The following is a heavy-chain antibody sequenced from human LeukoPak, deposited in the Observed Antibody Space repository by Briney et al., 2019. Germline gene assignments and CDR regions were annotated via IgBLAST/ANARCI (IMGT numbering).Heavy chain of an antibody. CDR2: ISYDGSNK. D-gene: IGHD2-21*02. Sequence: PGRSLRLSCAASGFTFSSYGMHWVRQAPGKGLEWVAVISYDGSNKYYAVSVKGRFTISRDNSKNTLYLQMNSLRAEDTAVYYCAKLPSMYCGGDCYTEYFQHWGQGTLVTVSS. V-gene: IGHV3-30*18. CDR1: GFTFSSYG. CDR3: AKLPSMYCGGDCYTEYFQH. J-gene: IGHJ1*01.